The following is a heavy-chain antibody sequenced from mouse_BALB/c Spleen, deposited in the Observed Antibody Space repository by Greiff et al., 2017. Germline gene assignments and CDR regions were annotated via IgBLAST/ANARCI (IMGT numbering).Heavy chain of an antibody. CDR3: ARGGLRRYAMDY. V-gene: IGHV1-82*01. CDR1: GYAFSSSW. D-gene: IGHD2-2*01. J-gene: IGHJ4*01. Sequence: QVQLKESGPELVKPGASVKISCKASGYAFSSSWMNWVKQRPGQGLEWIGRIYPGDGDTNYNGKFKGKATLTADKSSSTAYMQLSSLTSVDSAVYFCARGGLRRYAMDYWGQGTSVTVSS. CDR2: IYPGDGDT.